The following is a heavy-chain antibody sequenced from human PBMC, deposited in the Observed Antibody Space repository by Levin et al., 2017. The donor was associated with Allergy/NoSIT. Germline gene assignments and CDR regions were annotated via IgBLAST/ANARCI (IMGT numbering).Heavy chain of an antibody. CDR1: GGSFSGYY. D-gene: IGHD4-23*01. Sequence: SSETLSLTCAVYGGSFSGYYWSWIRQPPGKGLEWIGEINHSGSTNYNPSLKSRVTISVDTSKNQFSLKLSSVTAADTAVYYCARGHGVRWADWYFDLWGRGTLVTVSS. CDR3: ARGHGVRWADWYFDL. J-gene: IGHJ2*01. V-gene: IGHV4-34*01. CDR2: INHSGST.